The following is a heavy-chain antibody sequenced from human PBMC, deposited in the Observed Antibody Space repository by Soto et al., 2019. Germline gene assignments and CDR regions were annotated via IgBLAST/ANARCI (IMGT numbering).Heavy chain of an antibody. V-gene: IGHV3-48*04. CDR1: GFTFSTYA. D-gene: IGHD3-3*01. J-gene: IGHJ6*02. CDR2: ISDSASNK. CDR3: ARSPERRLIFGVVEYYYGMDV. Sequence: PGGSLRLSCAASGFTFSTYAMHWVRQAPGKGLEWVSCISDSASNKYHAASVKGRFTISRDNAKNTLYLQMNSLRAEDTAVYYCARSPERRLIFGVVEYYYGMDVWGQGTTVTVSS.